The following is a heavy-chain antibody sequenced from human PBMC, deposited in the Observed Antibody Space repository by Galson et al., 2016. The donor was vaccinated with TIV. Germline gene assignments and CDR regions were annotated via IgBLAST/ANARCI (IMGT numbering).Heavy chain of an antibody. CDR2: ISSSGNSR. CDR3: ARGPLMAYYDSTDPANDY. V-gene: IGHV3-11*01. D-gene: IGHD3-3*01. Sequence: WSLADPGKGLEWVSYISSSGNSRYYADSVKGRFTISRDNARTSLSLQMNNLRVEDTAVYYCARGPLMAYYDSTDPANDYWGQGTLVTVSS. J-gene: IGHJ4*02.